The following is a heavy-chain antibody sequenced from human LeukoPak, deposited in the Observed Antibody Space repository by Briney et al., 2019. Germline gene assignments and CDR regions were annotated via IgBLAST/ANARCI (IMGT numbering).Heavy chain of an antibody. CDR3: ARQRYDFAGSVY. CDR2: IIPIFGTA. J-gene: IGHJ4*02. D-gene: IGHD3-3*01. Sequence: GASVKVSCKASGGTFSSYAISWVRQAPGQGLEWMGGIIPIFGTANYAQKFQGRVTITTDESTSTAYMELSSLRSEDTAVYYCARQRYDFAGSVYWGQGTLVTVSS. V-gene: IGHV1-69*05. CDR1: GGTFSSYA.